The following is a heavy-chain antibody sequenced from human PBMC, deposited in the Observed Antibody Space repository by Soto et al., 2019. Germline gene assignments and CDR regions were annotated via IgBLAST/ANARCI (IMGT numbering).Heavy chain of an antibody. CDR1: GGSIRSISYY. V-gene: IGHV4-39*01. CDR2: IYYSGTT. Sequence: QLQLQESGPGLVKPSETLSLTCTVSGGSIRSISYYWGWIRQPPGKGLEWIGSIYYSGTTYYNPSLKSRVTISVDSSTNQFSLKMSSVTAAETALYYCARRCDGQRPPDYWCQGTLGTVSS. J-gene: IGHJ4*02. CDR3: ARRCDGQRPPDY. D-gene: IGHD2-21*02.